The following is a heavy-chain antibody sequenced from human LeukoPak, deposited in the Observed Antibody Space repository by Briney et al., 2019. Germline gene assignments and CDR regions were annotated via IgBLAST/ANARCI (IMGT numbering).Heavy chain of an antibody. CDR1: GFTFSSYA. Sequence: GGSLRLSCAASGFTFSSYAMHWVRQAPGKGLEWVAVISSDGSNKYYADSVKGRFTISRDNSKNTLYLQMNSLRAEDTAVYYCARNYYGSGSYSNPFDYWGQGTLVTVSS. CDR2: ISSDGSNK. V-gene: IGHV3-30*04. CDR3: ARNYYGSGSYSNPFDY. J-gene: IGHJ4*02. D-gene: IGHD3-10*01.